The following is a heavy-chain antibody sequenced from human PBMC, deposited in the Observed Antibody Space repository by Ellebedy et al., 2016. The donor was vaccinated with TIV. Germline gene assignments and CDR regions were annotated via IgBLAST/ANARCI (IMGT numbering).Heavy chain of an antibody. CDR1: GFIFSYHE. CDR2: ISSDSGSAT. D-gene: IGHD3-16*01. V-gene: IGHV3-48*03. CDR3: ARIGARAY. J-gene: IGHJ4*02. Sequence: GESLKISCAASGFIFSYHEMNWVRQAPGKGLEWISYISSDSGSATYYAASVKGRFTISRDNAENSLYLQMNSLRAEDTAVYFCARIGARAYWGQGSLVTVSS.